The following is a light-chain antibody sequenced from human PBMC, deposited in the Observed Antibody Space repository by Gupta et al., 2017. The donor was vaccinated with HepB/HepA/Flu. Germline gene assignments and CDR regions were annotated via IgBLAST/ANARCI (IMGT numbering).Light chain of an antibody. J-gene: IGKJ5*01. V-gene: IGKV3-15*01. CDR3: HQYKNWPPFT. CDR1: QSVSSN. Sequence: EIVMTQSPATLSVSPGEGDTLSCRASQSVSSNLAWYKQKPSQAPRLLIYGASTRDTGIPARFSGSGFGKELALTISSRQSEDFAVYYCHQYKNWPPFTFGQGTQLDIK. CDR2: GAS.